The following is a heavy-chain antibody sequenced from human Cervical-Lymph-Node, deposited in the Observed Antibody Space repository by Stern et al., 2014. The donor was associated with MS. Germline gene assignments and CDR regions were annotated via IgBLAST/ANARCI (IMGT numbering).Heavy chain of an antibody. D-gene: IGHD3-10*01. CDR3: ARGYYYGSGSYSY. Sequence: VQLVQSGAEVKKPGSSVKVSCKDSGGTFSSYAISWVRQAPGQGLEWLGGSIPIFGTANYAQKFQGRVTITADESTSTAYMELSSLRSEDTAVYYCARGYYYGSGSYSYWGQGTLVTVSS. V-gene: IGHV1-69*12. CDR1: GGTFSSYA. CDR2: SIPIFGTA. J-gene: IGHJ4*02.